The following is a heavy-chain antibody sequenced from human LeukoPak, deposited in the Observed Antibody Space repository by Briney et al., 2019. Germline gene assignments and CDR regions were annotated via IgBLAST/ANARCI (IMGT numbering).Heavy chain of an antibody. CDR1: GFTFRTYA. J-gene: IGHJ4*02. Sequence: GGSLRLSCTASGFTFRTYAMTWVSQAPGKGLEWLSGISGSGNSTYYADSVKGRFIISRDISKNMVYLQMNSLTVEDTATYYCAKRTMSAFDSWGQGTLLIVSS. D-gene: IGHD5-24*01. CDR2: ISGSGNST. CDR3: AKRTMSAFDS. V-gene: IGHV3-23*01.